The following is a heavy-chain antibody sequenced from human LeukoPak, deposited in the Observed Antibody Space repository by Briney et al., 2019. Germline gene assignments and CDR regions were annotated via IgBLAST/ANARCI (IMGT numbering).Heavy chain of an antibody. Sequence: GGSLRLSCAASGFTFSSYTMNWVRQAPGKGLEWVSSISSSSNYIYYADSVKGRLTISRDNAKNSLYLQMNSLRAGDTAVYYCARDPTPRYCSGGSCYTHYGMDVWGQGTTVTVSS. V-gene: IGHV3-21*01. CDR3: ARDPTPRYCSGGSCYTHYGMDV. D-gene: IGHD2-15*01. CDR2: ISSSSNYI. CDR1: GFTFSSYT. J-gene: IGHJ6*02.